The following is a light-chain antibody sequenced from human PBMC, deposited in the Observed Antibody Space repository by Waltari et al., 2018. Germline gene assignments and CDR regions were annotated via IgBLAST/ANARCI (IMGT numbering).Light chain of an antibody. CDR2: AAS. Sequence: IQLTPSPSFMSASVGDRITITCRASKCIYSYLAWYQQKPGKAPNLLIYAASTLQTGVPSRFSGSGSVTEFTLTISSLQPEDFATYYCQQLYSYPFTFGPGTKVDIK. CDR1: KCIYSY. J-gene: IGKJ3*01. CDR3: QQLYSYPFT. V-gene: IGKV1-9*01.